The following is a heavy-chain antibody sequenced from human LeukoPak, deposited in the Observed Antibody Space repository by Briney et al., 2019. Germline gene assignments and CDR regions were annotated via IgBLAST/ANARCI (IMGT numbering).Heavy chain of an antibody. J-gene: IGHJ4*02. Sequence: PGGAPRLSCGAPWFTLYNYALSWGRQAPREGVEWGSAITGSGGNTYYADSVKGRFTISRDNSKNTVFLQMNSLRAEDTAVYYCAKWGDYDVLTGYYVSDYWGQGTLVTVSS. V-gene: IGHV3-23*01. CDR3: AKWGDYDVLTGYYVSDY. CDR2: ITGSGGNT. CDR1: WFTLYNYA. D-gene: IGHD3-9*01.